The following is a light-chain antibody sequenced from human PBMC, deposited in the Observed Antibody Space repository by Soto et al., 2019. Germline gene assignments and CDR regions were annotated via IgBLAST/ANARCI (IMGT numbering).Light chain of an antibody. CDR1: SSNIGAGYD. J-gene: IGLJ7*01. V-gene: IGLV1-40*01. CDR3: QSYDSSLSAP. CDR2: GNS. Sequence: QLVLTQPPSVSGAPGQRVTISCTGSSSNIGAGYDVHWYQQLPGTAPKLLIYGNSNRPSGVPDRFSGSKSGTSAFLAITGLQAEDEADYYCQSYDSSLSAPFGGGTQLTVL.